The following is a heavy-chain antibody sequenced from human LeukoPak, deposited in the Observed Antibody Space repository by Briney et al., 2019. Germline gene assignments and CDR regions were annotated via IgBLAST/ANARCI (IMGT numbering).Heavy chain of an antibody. CDR2: ISYDGSNK. Sequence: QPGGPLRLSCAASGFTFSSYGMPWVRQAPGKGLEWVAVISYDGSNKYYADSVKGRFTISRDNSKNTLYLQMNSLRAEDTAVYYCAKDYGGNSAHWGQGTLVTVSS. CDR3: AKDYGGNSAH. J-gene: IGHJ4*02. D-gene: IGHD4-23*01. CDR1: GFTFSSYG. V-gene: IGHV3-30*18.